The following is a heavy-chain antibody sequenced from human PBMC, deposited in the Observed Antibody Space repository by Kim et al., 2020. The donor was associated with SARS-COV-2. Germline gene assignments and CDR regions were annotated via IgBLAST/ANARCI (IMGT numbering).Heavy chain of an antibody. CDR2: ISGSGGST. D-gene: IGHD6-13*01. V-gene: IGHV3-23*01. CDR1: GFTFSSYA. Sequence: GGSLRLSCAASGFTFSSYAMSWVRQAPGKGLEWVSAISGSGGSTYYADSVKGRFTISRDNSKNTLYLQMNSLRAEDTAVYYCAKRAAGSHYYYYGMDVWGQGTTVTVSS. CDR3: AKRAAGSHYYYYGMDV. J-gene: IGHJ6*02.